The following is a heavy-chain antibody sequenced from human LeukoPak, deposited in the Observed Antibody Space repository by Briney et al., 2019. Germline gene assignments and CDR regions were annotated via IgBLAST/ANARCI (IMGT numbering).Heavy chain of an antibody. CDR1: GFTFSSYA. D-gene: IGHD5-18*01. CDR2: ISYDGSNK. V-gene: IGHV3-30-3*01. CDR3: AGVVTGQRTYYFDY. Sequence: PGGSLRLSCAASGFTFSSYAMHWVRQAPGKGLEWVAVISYDGSNKYYADSVKGRFTISRDNSKNTLYLQMNSLRAEDTAVYYCAGVVTGQRTYYFDYWGQGTLVTVSS. J-gene: IGHJ4*02.